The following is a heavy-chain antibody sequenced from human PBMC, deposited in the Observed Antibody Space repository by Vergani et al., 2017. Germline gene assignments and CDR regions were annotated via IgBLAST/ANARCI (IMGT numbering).Heavy chain of an antibody. D-gene: IGHD2-2*01. CDR1: GGSFSGYY. CDR3: ARTGGGYCSSTSCPPSPRYYYYYYMDV. Sequence: QVQLQQWGAGLLKPSETLSLTCAVYGGSFSGYYWSWIRQPPGKGLEWIGEINHSGSTNYNPYLKSRVTISVDTSKNQFSLKLSSVTAADTAVYYCARTGGGYCSSTSCPPSPRYYYYYYMDVWGKGTTVTVSS. V-gene: IGHV4-34*01. J-gene: IGHJ6*03. CDR2: INHSGST.